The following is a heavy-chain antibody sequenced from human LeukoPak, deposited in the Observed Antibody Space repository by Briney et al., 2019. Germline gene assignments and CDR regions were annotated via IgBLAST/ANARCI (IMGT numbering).Heavy chain of an antibody. CDR1: GFTFSSYS. D-gene: IGHD6-13*01. CDR3: ATGIAAAGTDAFDI. Sequence: GGSLRLSCAASGFTFSSYSMNWVRQAPGKGLEWVSSISSSSSYIYYADSVKGRFTISRDNAKISLYLQMNSLRAEDTAVYYCATGIAAAGTDAFDIWGQGTMVTVSS. J-gene: IGHJ3*02. CDR2: ISSSSSYI. V-gene: IGHV3-21*01.